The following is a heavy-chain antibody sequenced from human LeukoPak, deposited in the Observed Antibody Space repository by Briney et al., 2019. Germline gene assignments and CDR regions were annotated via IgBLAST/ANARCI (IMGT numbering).Heavy chain of an antibody. Sequence: GGSLRLSCAASGFTFSSYGMHWVRQAPGKGLEWVAVISYDGSNKHYADSVKGRFTISRDKSKNTLYLQMNSLRAEDTAVYYCARETTMVRGVNWFDPWGQGTLVTVSS. CDR3: ARETTMVRGVNWFDP. J-gene: IGHJ5*02. V-gene: IGHV3-30*03. CDR2: ISYDGSNK. D-gene: IGHD3-10*01. CDR1: GFTFSSYG.